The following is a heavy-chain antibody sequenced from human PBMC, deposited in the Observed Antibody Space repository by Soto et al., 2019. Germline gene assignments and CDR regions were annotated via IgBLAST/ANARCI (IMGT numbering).Heavy chain of an antibody. CDR3: AKDPYDSSGYYSDF. CDR2: ISGSGGST. V-gene: IGHV3-23*01. Sequence: GWSLRLSCASSVFTFSNYAMSWVRQAPGKGLEWVSAISGSGGSTYYADSVKGRFTISRDNSKNTLYLQMNSLRAEDTAVYYCAKDPYDSSGYYSDFWGQGTLVTVSS. CDR1: VFTFSNYA. J-gene: IGHJ4*02. D-gene: IGHD3-22*01.